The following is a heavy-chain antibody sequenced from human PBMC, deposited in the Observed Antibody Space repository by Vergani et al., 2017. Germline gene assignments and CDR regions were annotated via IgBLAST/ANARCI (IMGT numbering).Heavy chain of an antibody. J-gene: IGHJ2*01. D-gene: IGHD3-10*02. Sequence: QLQLQESGPGLVKPSETLSLTCTVSGGSISSSSYYWGWIRQPPGKGLEWIGSIYYSGSTYYNPSLKSRVTISVDTSKNQFSLKLSSVTAADTAVYYCARHWNVRWXFDLWGRGTLVTVSS. V-gene: IGHV4-39*01. CDR2: IYYSGST. CDR3: ARHWNVRWXFDL. CDR1: GGSISSSSYY.